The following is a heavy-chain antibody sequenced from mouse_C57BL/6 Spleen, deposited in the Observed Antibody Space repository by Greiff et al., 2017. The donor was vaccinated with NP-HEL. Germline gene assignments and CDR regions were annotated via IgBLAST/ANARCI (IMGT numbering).Heavy chain of an antibody. CDR3: ARQDYGSTPFAY. D-gene: IGHD1-1*01. Sequence: VQLKESGGGLVKPGGSLKLSCAASGFTFSSYTMSWVRQTPEKRLEWVATISGGGGNTYYPDSVKGRFTISRDNAKNTLYLQMSSLRSEDTALYYCARQDYGSTPFAYWGQGTLVTVSA. CDR1: GFTFSSYT. V-gene: IGHV5-9*01. J-gene: IGHJ3*01. CDR2: ISGGGGNT.